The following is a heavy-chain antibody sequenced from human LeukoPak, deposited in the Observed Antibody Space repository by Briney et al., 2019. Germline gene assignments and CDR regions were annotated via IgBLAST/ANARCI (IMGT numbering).Heavy chain of an antibody. J-gene: IGHJ4*02. CDR2: LFYRGNT. V-gene: IGHV4-39*01. CDR3: ARVNRFPDYGAHLDY. CDR1: GDSISSSIYY. D-gene: IGHD4-17*01. Sequence: PSETLSLTCTVSGDSISSSIYYWGWIRQSPGKGLEWIGSLFYRGNTYYNPSLKSRVTISVDTSKNQLSLKLSPVTAADTAVYYCARVNRFPDYGAHLDYWGQGTLVTVSS.